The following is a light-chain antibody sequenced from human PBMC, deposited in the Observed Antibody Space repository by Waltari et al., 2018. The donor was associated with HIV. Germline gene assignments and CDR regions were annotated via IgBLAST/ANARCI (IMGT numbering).Light chain of an antibody. CDR1: TSNIGNSY. CDR2: DKS. J-gene: IGLJ1*01. V-gene: IGLV1-51*01. Sequence: TQPPSVSAAPGQKVTISCSGSTSNIGNSYVSWYQPLPGTAPKLLIYDKSERPSGIPDRFSGSKSGTSATLGITGLQTGDEADYYCGTLDSSLSAVVFGTGTKVTVL. CDR3: GTLDSSLSAVV.